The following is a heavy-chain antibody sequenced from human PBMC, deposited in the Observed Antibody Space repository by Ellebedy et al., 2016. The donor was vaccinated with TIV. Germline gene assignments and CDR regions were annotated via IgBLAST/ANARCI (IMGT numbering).Heavy chain of an antibody. Sequence: PGGSLRLSCEASGLILSNYAVHRVRQAPGKGLEWVAVISASGNKKNYADSLKGRFTISRDNSKNTLYLQMDSLRPEDTAVYYCARDLYYDGYDFFDYWGQGTLVTVSS. CDR1: GLILSNYA. J-gene: IGHJ4*02. V-gene: IGHV3-30-3*01. CDR3: ARDLYYDGYDFFDY. CDR2: ISASGNKK. D-gene: IGHD5-12*01.